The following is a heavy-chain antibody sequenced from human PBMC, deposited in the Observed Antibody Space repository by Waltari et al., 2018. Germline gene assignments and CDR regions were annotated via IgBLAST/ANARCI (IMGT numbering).Heavy chain of an antibody. Sequence: QLQLQESGPTLVKPSETLSLPCTVSGGSISRSSYYWGWIRQSPGKGLEGIGSIYYSGTTYYNPTLESRVTISGDTSKNQFSLKLSSVTAADTAVYYCVRHWKRNGYRFDPWGQGTLVTVSS. J-gene: IGHJ5*02. CDR2: IYYSGTT. D-gene: IGHD5-12*01. V-gene: IGHV4-39*01. CDR1: GGSISRSSYY. CDR3: VRHWKRNGYRFDP.